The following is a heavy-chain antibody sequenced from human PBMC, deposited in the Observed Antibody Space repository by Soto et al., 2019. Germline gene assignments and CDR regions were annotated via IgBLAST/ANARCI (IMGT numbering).Heavy chain of an antibody. CDR2: IWYDGSNK. CDR3: ASGDCSTSCYSHQRYYYGMDV. D-gene: IGHD2-2*01. J-gene: IGHJ6*01. Sequence: QVQLVESGGGVVQPGRSLRLSCAASGFTFSSYGMHWVRQAPGKGLEWVAVIWYDGSNKYYADSVKGRFTISRDNSKNTLYLQMNSLRAEDTAVYYCASGDCSTSCYSHQRYYYGMDVW. CDR1: GFTFSSYG. V-gene: IGHV3-33*01.